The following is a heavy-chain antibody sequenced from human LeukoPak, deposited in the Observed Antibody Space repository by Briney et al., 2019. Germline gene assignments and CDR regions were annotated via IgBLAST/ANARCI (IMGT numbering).Heavy chain of an antibody. J-gene: IGHJ6*02. D-gene: IGHD3-16*01. CDR1: GGSISSYY. V-gene: IGHV4-59*01. CDR3: ARDGGYYYGMDV. Sequence: SETLSLTCTVSGGSISSYYWSWIRQPPGKGLEWIGYIYYSGSTNYNPSLKSRVTISVDTSKNQFSLKLSSVTAANTAVYYCARDGGYYYGMDVWGQGTTVTVSS. CDR2: IYYSGST.